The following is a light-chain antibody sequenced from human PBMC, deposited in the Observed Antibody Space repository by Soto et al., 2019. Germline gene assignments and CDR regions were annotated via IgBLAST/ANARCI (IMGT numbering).Light chain of an antibody. Sequence: DIQMTQSPSTLSACVGDRVTITCRASQSISSWLAWYQQRPGKAPKLLIYKASSLESGVPSRFSGSGSGTEFTLTISSLQPDDFATYYCQQYYSYPWTFGQGTKVDNK. V-gene: IGKV1-5*03. CDR1: QSISSW. CDR3: QQYYSYPWT. CDR2: KAS. J-gene: IGKJ1*01.